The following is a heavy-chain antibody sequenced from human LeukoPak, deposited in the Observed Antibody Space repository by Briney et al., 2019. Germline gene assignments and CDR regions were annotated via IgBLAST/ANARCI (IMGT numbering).Heavy chain of an antibody. Sequence: GGSLRLSCAASGFTFSSYWMSWVRQAPGKGLEWVANIKQDGSEKYYEDSVKGRFTISRDNATNSLYLQMNSLRAEDTAVYYCARDKGSRYFDWLANWFDPWGQGTLVTVSS. CDR3: ARDKGSRYFDWLANWFDP. J-gene: IGHJ5*02. D-gene: IGHD3-9*01. V-gene: IGHV3-7*01. CDR2: IKQDGSEK. CDR1: GFTFSSYW.